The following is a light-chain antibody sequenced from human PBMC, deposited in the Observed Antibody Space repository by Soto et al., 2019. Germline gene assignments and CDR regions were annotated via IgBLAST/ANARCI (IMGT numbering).Light chain of an antibody. J-gene: IGKJ2*02. CDR2: DAY. CDR3: QQRGKWPST. Sequence: EVVLTQSPDTLSLSPGDTATLSCRARQSVDRYVAWYQQTVGQATRLLIYDAYPRATGVGARCAGSGSATDFSLTITSLEPEDFAVYYCQQRGKWPSTFGPGTKVDI. CDR1: QSVDRY. V-gene: IGKV3-11*01.